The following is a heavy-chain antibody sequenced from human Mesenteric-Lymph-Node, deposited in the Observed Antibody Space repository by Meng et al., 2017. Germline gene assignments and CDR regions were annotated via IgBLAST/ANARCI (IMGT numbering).Heavy chain of an antibody. V-gene: IGHV3-48*03. CDR3: ATSDYVWGSYRPDY. Sequence: GGSLRLSCAASGFTFSSYEMNWIRQAPGKGLEWVSYISSSGSTIYYADSVKGRFTISRDNAKNSLYLQMNSLRAEDTAVYYCATSDYVWGSYRPDYWGQGTLVTVSS. J-gene: IGHJ4*02. CDR2: ISSSGSTI. CDR1: GFTFSSYE. D-gene: IGHD3-16*02.